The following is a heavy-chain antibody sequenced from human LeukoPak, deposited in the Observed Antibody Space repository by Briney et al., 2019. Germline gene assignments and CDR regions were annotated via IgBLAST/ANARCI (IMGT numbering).Heavy chain of an antibody. V-gene: IGHV4-38-2*01. J-gene: IGHJ3*01. CDR3: ARVAEYSRFLDGFDV. CDR2: IYHSGST. CDR1: GYSISSGYY. Sequence: SETLSLTCAVSGYSISSGYYWGWIRQPPGKGLEWIGRIYHSGSTYSNPSLKSRVTISVDTSKNQFSLRLNSVTAADTAVYYCARVAEYSRFLDGFDVWGHGTMVTVHS. D-gene: IGHD2/OR15-2a*01.